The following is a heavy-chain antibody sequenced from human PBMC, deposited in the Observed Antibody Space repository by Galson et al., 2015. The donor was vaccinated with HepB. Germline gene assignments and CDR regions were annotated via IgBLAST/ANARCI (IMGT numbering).Heavy chain of an antibody. CDR3: TVGTPGSSWTRFDY. CDR2: IKSKTAGGTT. J-gene: IGHJ4*02. CDR1: GLTFSNAW. D-gene: IGHD6-13*01. Sequence: SLRLSCAASGLTFSNAWLNWVRQAPGKGREWVGRIKSKTAGGTTEYAAPVKGRFTISRDDSKNTLYLQMNSLKTEDTAVYHCTVGTPGSSWTRFDYWGQGTLVTVTS. V-gene: IGHV3-15*01.